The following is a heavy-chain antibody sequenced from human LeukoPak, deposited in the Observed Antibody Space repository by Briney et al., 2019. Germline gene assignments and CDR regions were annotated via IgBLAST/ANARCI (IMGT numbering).Heavy chain of an antibody. CDR2: IYTSGST. D-gene: IGHD3-22*01. CDR1: GASISSGSYY. V-gene: IGHV4-61*02. J-gene: IGHJ4*02. CDR3: ARINSYYYDSSGYSDH. Sequence: SETLSLTCTVSGASISSGSYYWSWIRQPAGKGLEWIGRIYTSGSTNYNPSLKSRVTISVDTSKNQFSLKLSSVTAADTAVYYCARINSYYYDSSGYSDHWGQGTLVTVSS.